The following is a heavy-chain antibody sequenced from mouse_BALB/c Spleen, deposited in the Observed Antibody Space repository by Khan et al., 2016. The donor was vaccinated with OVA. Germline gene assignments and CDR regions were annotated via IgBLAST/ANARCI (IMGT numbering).Heavy chain of an antibody. CDR3: ARGDTTVVASFAY. D-gene: IGHD1-1*01. Sequence: QIQLVQSGPELKKPGETVKISCKASGYTFTDYSMHWVKQAPGKGLKWMGWINTETGEPTYADDFKGRFAFSLETSASTAYLQINNLKNEDTATYFCARGDTTVVASFAYWGQGTLVTVSA. CDR1: GYTFTDYS. J-gene: IGHJ3*01. V-gene: IGHV9-2-1*01. CDR2: INTETGEP.